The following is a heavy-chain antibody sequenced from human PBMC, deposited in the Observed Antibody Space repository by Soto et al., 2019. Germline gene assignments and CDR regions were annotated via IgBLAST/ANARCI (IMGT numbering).Heavy chain of an antibody. J-gene: IGHJ4*02. CDR2: IDWDDDK. CDR3: ARGRRDYYDSSGYYYGY. CDR1: GFSLSTSGMC. V-gene: IGHV2-70*01. Sequence: SGPTLVNPTQSLTLTCTFSGFSLSTSGMCVSWIRQPPGKALEWLALIDWDDDKYYSTSLKTRLTISKDTSKNQVVLTMTNMDPVDTATYYCARGRRDYYDSSGYYYGYWGQGTLVTVSS. D-gene: IGHD3-22*01.